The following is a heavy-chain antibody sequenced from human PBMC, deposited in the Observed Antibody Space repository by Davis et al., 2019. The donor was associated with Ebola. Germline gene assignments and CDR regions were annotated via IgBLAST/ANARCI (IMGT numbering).Heavy chain of an antibody. CDR3: ARDPASSRPDMFDY. J-gene: IGHJ4*02. V-gene: IGHV3-21*01. D-gene: IGHD2-15*01. CDR1: GFTFRTYT. CDR2: LSSHSIYI. Sequence: GESLKISCAASGFTFRTYTMNWVRQAPGKGLEWVSSLSSHSIYIYYADSVKGRFTISRDNAKNSLYLQMNSLRADDTAVYYCARDPASSRPDMFDYWGQGTLVTVSS.